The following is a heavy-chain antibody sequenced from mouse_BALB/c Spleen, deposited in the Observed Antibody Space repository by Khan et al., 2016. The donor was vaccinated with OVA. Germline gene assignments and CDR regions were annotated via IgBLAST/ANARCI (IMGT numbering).Heavy chain of an antibody. CDR1: GYTFTSYD. J-gene: IGHJ1*01. V-gene: IGHV1-85*01. CDR2: IFPGDGST. D-gene: IGHD1-1*01. Sequence: QVQLQQSGAELVKPGASVKLSCKASGYTFTSYDINWVRQRPEQGLEWIGWIFPGDGSTKYNETFKGKATLTSDKSSRTAYMQLSRLTSEDSAVYFCARHYYGSIHYWYFDVWGAGTTVTVSS. CDR3: ARHYYGSIHYWYFDV.